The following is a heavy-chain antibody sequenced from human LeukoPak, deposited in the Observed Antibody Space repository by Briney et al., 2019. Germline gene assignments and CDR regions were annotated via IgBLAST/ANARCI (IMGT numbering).Heavy chain of an antibody. Sequence: PLETLSLTCAVSGGSISSSNWWSWVRQPPGKGLECIGEIYHTGSTNYNPSLKSRVTISVDKSKNQFSLNLSSVTAADTAVYYCARDTPGELWLRRWFGPWGQGTLVTVSS. CDR1: GGSISSSNW. D-gene: IGHD5-18*01. CDR3: ARDTPGELWLRRWFGP. V-gene: IGHV4-4*02. J-gene: IGHJ5*02. CDR2: IYHTGST.